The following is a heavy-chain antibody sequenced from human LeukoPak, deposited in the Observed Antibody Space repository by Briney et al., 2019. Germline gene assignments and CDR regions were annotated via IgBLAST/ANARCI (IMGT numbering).Heavy chain of an antibody. CDR1: GGTFSSYA. CDR3: ARYDATVTRGFDY. V-gene: IGHV1-69*13. Sequence: ASVKVSCKASGGTFSSYAISWVRQAPGQGLEWMGGIIPIFGTANYAQKLQGRVTITAEEFTSTAYMELSSLSSEDTAVYYCARYDATVTRGFDYWGQGTLVTVSS. CDR2: IIPIFGTA. D-gene: IGHD4-17*01. J-gene: IGHJ4*02.